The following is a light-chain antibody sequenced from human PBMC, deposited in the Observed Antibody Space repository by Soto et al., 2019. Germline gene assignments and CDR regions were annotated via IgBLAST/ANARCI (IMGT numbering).Light chain of an antibody. CDR1: ARLLHKNGYNY. CDR3: MQPLENFRT. CDR2: LGS. J-gene: IGKJ1*01. Sequence: IVMTQSPLSLSVTPGEAASISCMSRARLLHKNGYNYVDWYMQKPGQSPQLLIYLGSNRASGVPDRFSGSGSDTYFTLEISRVEVDDVGVYYCMQPLENFRTFGQGTKVDIK. V-gene: IGKV2-28*01.